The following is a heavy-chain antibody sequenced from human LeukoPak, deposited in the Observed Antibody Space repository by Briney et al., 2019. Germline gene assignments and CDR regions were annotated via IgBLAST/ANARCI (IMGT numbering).Heavy chain of an antibody. J-gene: IGHJ4*02. CDR2: ISYDGSNK. CDR3: AKLPTSLGYCSSTSCSSEDY. D-gene: IGHD2-2*01. Sequence: PGGSLRLSCAASGFTFSSYGMHWVRQAPGKGLEWVAVISYDGSNKYYADSVKGRFTISRDNSKNTLYLQMNSLRAEDTAVYYCAKLPTSLGYCSSTSCSSEDYWGQGTLVTVSS. V-gene: IGHV3-30*18. CDR1: GFTFSSYG.